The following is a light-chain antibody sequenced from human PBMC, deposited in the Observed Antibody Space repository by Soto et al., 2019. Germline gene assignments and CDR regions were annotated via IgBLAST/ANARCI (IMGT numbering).Light chain of an antibody. CDR2: WAS. J-gene: IGKJ2*01. V-gene: IGKV4-1*01. CDR1: QSVLDISNNKNY. CDR3: QQYYRTPPT. Sequence: DIVMTQSPDSLAVSLGERATINCKSSQSVLDISNNKNYLAGYQQKPRQPPKLLIYWASARESGVPDRFSGSGSGTDFTLTISSLQAEDVAVYYCQQYYRTPPTFGQGTKLEIK.